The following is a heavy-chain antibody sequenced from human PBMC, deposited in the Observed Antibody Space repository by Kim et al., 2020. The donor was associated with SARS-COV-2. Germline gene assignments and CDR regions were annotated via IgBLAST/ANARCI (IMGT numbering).Heavy chain of an antibody. V-gene: IGHV1-3*01. Sequence: ASVKVSCKASGYTFTSYAMHWVRQAPGQRLEWMGWINAGNGNTKYSQKFQGRVTITRDTSASTAYMELSSLRSEDTAVYYCARDYYDSSGPHALYYYGMDVWGQGTTVTVSS. D-gene: IGHD3-22*01. CDR3: ARDYYDSSGPHALYYYGMDV. J-gene: IGHJ6*02. CDR1: GYTFTSYA. CDR2: INAGNGNT.